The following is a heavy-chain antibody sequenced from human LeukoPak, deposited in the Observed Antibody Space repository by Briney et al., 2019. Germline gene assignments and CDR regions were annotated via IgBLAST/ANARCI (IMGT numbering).Heavy chain of an antibody. CDR1: GDTFNSYA. J-gene: IGHJ5*02. CDR3: ARDVDKVVRGVIGFDP. V-gene: IGHV1-69*06. Sequence: ASLKVSCKAPGDTFNSYAISWVRPAPGQGLEWMGGIIPIFGTTNYARKFWGRVTLTADKSTRTAYMELSSLRSEDTAVYYCARDVDKVVRGVIGFDPWGQGTLVTVSS. D-gene: IGHD3-10*01. CDR2: IIPIFGTT.